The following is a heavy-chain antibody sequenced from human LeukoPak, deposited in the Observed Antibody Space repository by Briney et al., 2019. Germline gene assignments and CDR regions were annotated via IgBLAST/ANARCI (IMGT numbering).Heavy chain of an antibody. V-gene: IGHV3-30*02. CDR2: IRYNGSNK. J-gene: IGHJ4*02. D-gene: IGHD3-9*01. CDR3: AKLVLRYFDWLMDY. Sequence: PGGSLRLSCAASGFTFSSYGMHWVRQAPGKGLEWVAFIRYNGSNKYYADSVKGRFTISRDNSKNTLYLQMNSPRAEDTAVYYCAKLVLRYFDWLMDYWGQGTLVTVAS. CDR1: GFTFSSYG.